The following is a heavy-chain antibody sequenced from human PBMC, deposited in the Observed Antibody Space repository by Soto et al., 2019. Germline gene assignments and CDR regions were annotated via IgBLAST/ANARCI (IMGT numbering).Heavy chain of an antibody. CDR3: AREVDTAMAPRYYGMDV. D-gene: IGHD5-18*01. CDR2: IKPDGSEK. Sequence: GSLRLSCAASGFTFSSYWMIWVRQPPGKGLEWVANIKPDGSEKWYVDSVKGRFTISRDNAKNSLYLQMNSLRAEDTAVYYCAREVDTAMAPRYYGMDVWGQGTTVTVSS. CDR1: GFTFSSYW. J-gene: IGHJ6*02. V-gene: IGHV3-7*05.